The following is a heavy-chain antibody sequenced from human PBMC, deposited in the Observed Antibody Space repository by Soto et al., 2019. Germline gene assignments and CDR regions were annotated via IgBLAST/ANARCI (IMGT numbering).Heavy chain of an antibody. Sequence: PGGSLRLSCAASGFTFSRHSMNWVRQAPGKGLEWVSYISSSSSTIYYADSVKGRFTISRDNAKSSLYLQMNSLRAEDTAVYYCATLGLSDSSACYWGQGTLVTVSS. CDR1: GFTFSRHS. J-gene: IGHJ4*02. D-gene: IGHD3-22*01. V-gene: IGHV3-48*01. CDR2: ISSSSSTI. CDR3: ATLGLSDSSACY.